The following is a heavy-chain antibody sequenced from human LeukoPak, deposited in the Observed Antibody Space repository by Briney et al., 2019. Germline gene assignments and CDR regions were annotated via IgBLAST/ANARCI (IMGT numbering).Heavy chain of an antibody. CDR1: GGSISSGDYY. D-gene: IGHD3-9*01. J-gene: IGHJ3*02. CDR3: AREGYFDGAFDI. Sequence: SQTLSLTCTVSGGSISSGDYYWSWIRQPPGKGLEWIGYIYYSGSTYYNPSLKSRVTISVDTSKNQFSLKLSSVTAADTAVYYCAREGYFDGAFDIWGQETMVTVSS. CDR2: IYYSGST. V-gene: IGHV4-30-4*01.